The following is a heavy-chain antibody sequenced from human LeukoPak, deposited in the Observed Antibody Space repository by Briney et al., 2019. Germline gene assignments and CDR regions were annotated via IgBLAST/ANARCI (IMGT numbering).Heavy chain of an antibody. Sequence: ASVKVSCKASGYTFTSYGISWVRQASGQGLEWMGRISAYNGNTNGAQKLQGRVTMTTDTSTSTAYMELRSLRSDDTAVYYCARGSVYDGSYAGDYWGQGTLVTVSS. CDR1: GYTFTSYG. V-gene: IGHV1-18*01. CDR2: ISAYNGNT. CDR3: ARGSVYDGSYAGDY. D-gene: IGHD4-23*01. J-gene: IGHJ4*02.